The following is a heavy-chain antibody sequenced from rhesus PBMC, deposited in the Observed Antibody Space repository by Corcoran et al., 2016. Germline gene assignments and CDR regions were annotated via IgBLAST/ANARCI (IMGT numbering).Heavy chain of an antibody. D-gene: IGHD3-16*01. J-gene: IGHJ4*01. V-gene: IGHV4-122*02. CDR3: ARRGYYSGSYRREFDY. Sequence: QLQLQESGPGLVKPSETLSLTCAVSGYSISSGYGWSWIRQPPGTGLEWIGYISYSWRTSYNPSLKSRVTISRDTSKNQFSLKLSSVTAADTAVYYCARRGYYSGSYRREFDYWGQGVLVTGAS. CDR1: GYSISSGYG. CDR2: ISYSWRT.